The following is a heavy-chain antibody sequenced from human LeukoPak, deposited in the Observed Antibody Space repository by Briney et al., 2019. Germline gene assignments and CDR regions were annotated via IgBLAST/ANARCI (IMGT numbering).Heavy chain of an antibody. CDR3: ARINYYDSSGYYGLYY. CDR2: INPNSGGT. Sequence: GASVKVSCKASGYTFTGYYMHWVRQAPGQGLEWMGWINPNSGGTNYAQKFQGRVTMTRDTSISTAYMELSRLRSDDTAVYYCARINYYDSSGYYGLYYWGQGTLVTVSS. CDR1: GYTFTGYY. D-gene: IGHD3-22*01. V-gene: IGHV1-2*02. J-gene: IGHJ4*02.